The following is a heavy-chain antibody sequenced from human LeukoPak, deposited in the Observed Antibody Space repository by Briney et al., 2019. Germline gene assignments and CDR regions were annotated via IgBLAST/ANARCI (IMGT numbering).Heavy chain of an antibody. V-gene: IGHV3-21*01. J-gene: IGHJ4*02. CDR1: GFTFSSYS. D-gene: IGHD2-8*01. CDR3: ARADGLMVYGIDY. CDR2: ISSSSSYI. Sequence: PGGSLRLSCAASGFTFSSYSTNWVRQAPGKGLEWVSSISSSSSYIYYADSVKGRFTISRDNAKNSLYLQMNSLRAEDTAVYYCARADGLMVYGIDYWGQGTLVTVSS.